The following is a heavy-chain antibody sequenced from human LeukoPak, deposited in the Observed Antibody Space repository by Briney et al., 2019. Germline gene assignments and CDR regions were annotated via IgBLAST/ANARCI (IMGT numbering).Heavy chain of an antibody. V-gene: IGHV4-59*08. Sequence: SETLSLTCTVSGGSISSYYWSWIRQPPGKGLEWIGYIYYSGSTNYNPSLKSRVTISVDTSKNQFSLKLSSVTAADTAVYYCARSQGHYYYFYGMDVWGQGTTVTVSS. J-gene: IGHJ6*02. CDR1: GGSISSYY. CDR2: IYYSGST. CDR3: ARSQGHYYYFYGMDV.